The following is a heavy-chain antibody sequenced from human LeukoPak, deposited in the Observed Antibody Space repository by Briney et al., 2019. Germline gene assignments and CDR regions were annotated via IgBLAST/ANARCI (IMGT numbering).Heavy chain of an antibody. J-gene: IGHJ4*02. CDR2: ISYDGSNK. Sequence: GRSLRLSCAASGFTFSSYAMHWVRQAPGKGLEWVAVISYDGSNKYYADSVKGRFTISRDNSKNTLYLQMNSLGAEDTAVYYCARTFYSSGTGVPIYYWGQGTLVTVSS. V-gene: IGHV3-30-3*01. CDR3: ARTFYSSGTGVPIYY. CDR1: GFTFSSYA. D-gene: IGHD6-19*01.